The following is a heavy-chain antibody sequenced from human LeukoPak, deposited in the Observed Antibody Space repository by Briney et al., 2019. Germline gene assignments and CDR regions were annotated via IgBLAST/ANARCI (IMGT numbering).Heavy chain of an antibody. V-gene: IGHV4-31*03. CDR3: VSAGYSSSWYSPFGP. Sequence: SETLSLTCTVSGGSISSGGYYWSWIRQHPGKGLEWIGYIYYSGSTYYNPSLKSRVTISVDTSKNQFSLKLSSVTAADTAVYYCVSAGYSSSWYSPFGPWGQGTLVTVSS. CDR1: GGSISSGGYY. CDR2: IYYSGST. J-gene: IGHJ5*02. D-gene: IGHD6-13*01.